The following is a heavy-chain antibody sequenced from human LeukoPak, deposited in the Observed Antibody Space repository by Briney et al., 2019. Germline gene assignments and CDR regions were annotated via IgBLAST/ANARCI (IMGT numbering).Heavy chain of an antibody. CDR3: ARPRYNYNFDYYYMDV. CDR1: GFIFSSYG. J-gene: IGHJ6*03. Sequence: GGSLRLSCAASGFIFSSYGTHWVRQAPGKGLEWVSYISGSSSTIYYTDSVKGRFTISRDNAKKSLNLQMNSLRAEDTAVYYCARPRYNYNFDYYYMDVWGKGTTVTVSS. D-gene: IGHD3-10*01. CDR2: ISGSSSTI. V-gene: IGHV3-48*01.